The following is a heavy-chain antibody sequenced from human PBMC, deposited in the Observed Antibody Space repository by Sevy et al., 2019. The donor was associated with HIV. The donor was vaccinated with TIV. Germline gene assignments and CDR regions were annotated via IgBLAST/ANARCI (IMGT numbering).Heavy chain of an antibody. J-gene: IGHJ6*02. CDR1: GFTFSSYG. V-gene: IGHV3-30*18. CDR2: ISYDGSNK. Sequence: GGSLRLSCAASGFTFSSYGMHWVRQAPGKGLEWVAFISYDGSNKYYADSVKGRFTISRDNSKNTLYLQMNSLRAEDMAVYYCAKGRDSSGWYYYGMDVWGQGTTVTVSS. D-gene: IGHD6-19*01. CDR3: AKGRDSSGWYYYGMDV.